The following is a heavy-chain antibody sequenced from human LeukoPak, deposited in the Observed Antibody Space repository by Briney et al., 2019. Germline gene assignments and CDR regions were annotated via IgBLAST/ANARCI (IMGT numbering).Heavy chain of an antibody. CDR1: GYTFTSYG. V-gene: IGHV1-18*01. CDR3: ARLSGIVGASEPDY. J-gene: IGHJ4*02. CDR2: ISAYNGNT. Sequence: ASVKVSCKASGYTFTSYGISWVRQAPGQGLEWMGWISAYNGNTNYAQKLQGRVTMTTDTSTSTAYMELRSLRSDDTAVYYCARLSGIVGASEPDYWGQGTLVTVSS. D-gene: IGHD1-26*01.